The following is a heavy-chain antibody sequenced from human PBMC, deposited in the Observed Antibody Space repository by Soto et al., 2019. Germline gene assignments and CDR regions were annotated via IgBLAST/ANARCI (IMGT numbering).Heavy chain of an antibody. CDR2: INSDGSST. V-gene: IGHV3-74*01. CDR3: ADIRNVVYAHNAY. J-gene: IGHJ4*02. Sequence: GGSLRLSCAASGFTFSSYWMHWVRQAPGKGLVWVSRINSDGSSTSYADSVRGRFAISRDNSNNMLYLQMNSLRAEDTAVYYCADIRNVVYAHNAYWGQGTLVTVSS. D-gene: IGHD2-8*02. CDR1: GFTFSSYW.